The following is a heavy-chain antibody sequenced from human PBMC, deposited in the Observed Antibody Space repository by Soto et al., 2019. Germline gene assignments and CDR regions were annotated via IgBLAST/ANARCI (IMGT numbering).Heavy chain of an antibody. CDR2: IYPGDSDS. J-gene: IGHJ3*02. CDR1: GYSFPTYW. D-gene: IGHD3-22*01. CDR3: ARQYYDSSGGAFDI. V-gene: IGHV5-51*01. Sequence: PAESLKISCKGSGYSFPTYWIAWVRQMPGKGLEWMGIIYPGDSDSRYSPSFQGQVTISADKSISTAYLQWSSLKASDTAMSYRARQYYDSSGGAFDIWGQGTIVTVSS.